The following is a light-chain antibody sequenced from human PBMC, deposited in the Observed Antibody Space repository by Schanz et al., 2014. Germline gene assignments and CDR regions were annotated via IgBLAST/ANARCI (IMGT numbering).Light chain of an antibody. Sequence: QSALTQPPSVSGSPGQSVTISCTGTSSDVGTYNRVSWYQQPPGTAPKLMIYEVSNRPSGVPDRFSGSKSGNTASLTVSGLQVEEEADYYGSSYAASNNYVFGTGPNLTVL. CDR1: SSDVGTYNR. CDR3: SSYAASNNYV. J-gene: IGLJ1*01. V-gene: IGLV2-18*02. CDR2: EVS.